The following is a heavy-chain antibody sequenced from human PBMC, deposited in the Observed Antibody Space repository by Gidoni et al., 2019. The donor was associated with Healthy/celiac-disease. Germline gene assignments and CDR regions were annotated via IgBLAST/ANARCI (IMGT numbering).Heavy chain of an antibody. CDR3: ARELAVAGTPLDY. J-gene: IGHJ4*02. D-gene: IGHD6-19*01. V-gene: IGHV4-61*02. CDR2: IYTSGST. Sequence: QVQLQESGPGLVKPSQTLSLTCTVPGGSISSGSYYWSWIRQPAGKGLAWIGRIYTSGSTNYNPSLKSRVTISVDTSKNQFSLKLSSVTAADTAVYYCARELAVAGTPLDYWGQGTLVTVSS. CDR1: GGSISSGSYY.